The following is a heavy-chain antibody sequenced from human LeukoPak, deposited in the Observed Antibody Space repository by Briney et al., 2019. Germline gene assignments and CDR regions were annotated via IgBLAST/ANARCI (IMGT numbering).Heavy chain of an antibody. V-gene: IGHV3-30*02. CDR1: GFTFSSYG. D-gene: IGHD5-24*01. CDR2: IRYDGSNK. CDR3: AKCESGDGCAANY. J-gene: IGHJ4*02. Sequence: GSLRLSFAASGFTFSSYGMHWVRQAPGKGLEWVAFIRYDGSNKYYADSVKGRFTISRDNSKNTLYLQMNSLRAEDTAVYYCAKCESGDGCAANYWGQGTLVTVSS.